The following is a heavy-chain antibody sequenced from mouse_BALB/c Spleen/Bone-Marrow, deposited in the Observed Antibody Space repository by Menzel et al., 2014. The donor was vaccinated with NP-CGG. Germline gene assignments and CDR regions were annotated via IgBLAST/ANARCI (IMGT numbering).Heavy chain of an antibody. CDR1: GYTFSDYW. V-gene: IGHV1-9*01. CDR3: AKGGHVMDY. D-gene: IGHD1-1*02. J-gene: IGHJ4*01. Sequence: VQLQQSGAELMKPGASVMISCKATGYTFSDYWIEWVKQRPGHGLEWIGEILPGGGSTNYNENFKGKATFTADTSSNTAYMQLSSLTSEDSAVYYFAKGGHVMDYWGQGTSVTVSS. CDR2: ILPGGGST.